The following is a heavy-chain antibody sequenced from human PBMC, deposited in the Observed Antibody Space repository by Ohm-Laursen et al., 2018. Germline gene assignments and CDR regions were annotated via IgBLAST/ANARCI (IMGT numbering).Heavy chain of an antibody. D-gene: IGHD3-22*01. CDR3: ARGSGYHDY. J-gene: IGHJ4*02. Sequence: SLRLSCAATGLSFSNAWMTWVRQAPAKGLEWVASIDEDGSQKHYVDSVKGRFTISRDNAKNSLYLQMNSLRAEDTAVYYRARGSGYHDYWGQGTLVTVSS. CDR2: IDEDGSQK. CDR1: GLSFSNAW. V-gene: IGHV3-7*01.